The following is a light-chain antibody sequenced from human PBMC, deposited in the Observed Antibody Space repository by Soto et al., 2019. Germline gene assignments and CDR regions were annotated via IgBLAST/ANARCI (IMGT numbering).Light chain of an antibody. CDR1: QSVSSNY. Sequence: EIVLTQSPGTLSLSPGERATLSCRASQSVSSNYLAWYQQKPGQAPRLLIYGASSRATGIPDRFSGSGSGTDFTLTISRLEPEDCAVYYCQQYGSSSYTFGQGTKLEIK. CDR3: QQYGSSSYT. V-gene: IGKV3-20*01. J-gene: IGKJ2*01. CDR2: GAS.